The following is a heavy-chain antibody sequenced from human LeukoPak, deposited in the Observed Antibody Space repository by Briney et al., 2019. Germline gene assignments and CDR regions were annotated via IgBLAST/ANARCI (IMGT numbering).Heavy chain of an antibody. D-gene: IGHD4-17*01. CDR3: ARGQGTVTTEYYFDY. J-gene: IGHJ4*02. CDR1: GYTFTGYY. Sequence: GASVKVSCKASGYTFTGYYMHWVRQAPGQGLEWMGWINPNSGGTNYAQKFQGRVTMTRDTSISTAYMELSRLRSDDTAVYYCARGQGTVTTEYYFDYWGQGTLVTVSS. CDR2: INPNSGGT. V-gene: IGHV1-2*02.